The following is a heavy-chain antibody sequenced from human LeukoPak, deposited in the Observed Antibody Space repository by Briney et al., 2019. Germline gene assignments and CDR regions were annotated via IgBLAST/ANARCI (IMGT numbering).Heavy chain of an antibody. CDR1: GFTFDDYA. CDR3: ARVNPYYYYGMDV. J-gene: IGHJ6*02. CDR2: IRQDGDTK. V-gene: IGHV3-7*03. D-gene: IGHD1-14*01. Sequence: PGRSLRLSCAASGFTFDDYAMHWVRQAPGKGLEWVANIRQDGDTKYYVDSVKGRFTISRDNAMNSLYLQMNSLRAEDTALYYCARVNPYYYYGMDVWDQGTTVTVSS.